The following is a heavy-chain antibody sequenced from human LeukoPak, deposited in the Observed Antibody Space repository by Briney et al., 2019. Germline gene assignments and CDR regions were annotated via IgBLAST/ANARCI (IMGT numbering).Heavy chain of an antibody. CDR2: IYYSGST. CDR3: ARVWFGRKTYYYYYMDV. Sequence: PSETLSLTCTVSGGSISSSDYYWGWIRQPPGKGLEWIGSIYYSGSTYYNPSLKSRVSISVDTSKNQFSLKLSSVTAADTAVYYCARVWFGRKTYYYYYMDVWGKGTTVTISS. CDR1: GGSISSSDYY. D-gene: IGHD3-10*01. J-gene: IGHJ6*03. V-gene: IGHV4-39*07.